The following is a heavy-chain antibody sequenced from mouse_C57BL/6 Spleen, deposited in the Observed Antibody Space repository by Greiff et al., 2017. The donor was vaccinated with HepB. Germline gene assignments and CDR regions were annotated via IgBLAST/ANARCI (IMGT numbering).Heavy chain of an antibody. D-gene: IGHD4-1*01. V-gene: IGHV1-26*01. CDR1: GYTFTDYY. CDR2: INPNNGGT. CDR3: ARRNWDVGDY. J-gene: IGHJ2*01. Sequence: VQLQQSGPELVKPGASVKISCKASGYTFTDYYMNWVKQSHGKSLEWIGDINPNNGGTSYNQKFKGKATLTVDKSSSTAYMELRSLTSEDSAVYYCARRNWDVGDYWGQGTTLTVSS.